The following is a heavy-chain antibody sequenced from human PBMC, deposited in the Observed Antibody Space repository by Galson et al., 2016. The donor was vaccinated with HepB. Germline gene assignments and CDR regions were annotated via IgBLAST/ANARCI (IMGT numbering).Heavy chain of an antibody. D-gene: IGHD1/OR15-1a*01. V-gene: IGHV4-39*01. J-gene: IGHJ6*03. CDR3: ARLSKAVRGNRNYYDYFMDV. CDR1: YGSVSSSGYY. Sequence: SETLSLTCTVSYGSVSSSGYYWGWIRQPPGKGLEWIASISADGTTYSNPSLKSRVTISVDTSTHQFSLTLSSVTAADSAVFYCARLSKAVRGNRNYYDYFMDVWGKGTMVTVSS. CDR2: ISADGTT.